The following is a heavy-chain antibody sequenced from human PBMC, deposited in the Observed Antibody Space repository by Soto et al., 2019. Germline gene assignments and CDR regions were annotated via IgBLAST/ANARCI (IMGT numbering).Heavy chain of an antibody. V-gene: IGHV1-69*02. CDR1: GGTFNRYS. CDR3: ATFYEGDCTTTTCYGDFDY. CDR2: IIPMFGIT. D-gene: IGHD2-2*01. Sequence: QVHLVQAGAEVKKPGSSVKVSCRASGGTFNRYSISWVRQAPGQGLEWMGRIIPMFGITNYAQKFQGRVMITADKSANTAYMEVSGLRSEDTPMYYCATFYEGDCTTTTCYGDFDYWGQGTLVTVSS. J-gene: IGHJ4*02.